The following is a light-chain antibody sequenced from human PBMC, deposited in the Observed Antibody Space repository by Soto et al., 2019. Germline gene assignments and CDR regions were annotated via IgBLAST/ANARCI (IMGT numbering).Light chain of an antibody. CDR3: QQYGSSPWT. V-gene: IGKV3-20*01. Sequence: EIVLTQSPGTLSLSPGERATLSCRASQSITKNYLAWYQQKPGQAPRLLIYLASNRAAGIPDRFSGSGSGADFTLTINRLEPEDFAVYHCQQYGSSPWTFGQGTKVDIK. CDR1: QSITKNY. CDR2: LAS. J-gene: IGKJ1*01.